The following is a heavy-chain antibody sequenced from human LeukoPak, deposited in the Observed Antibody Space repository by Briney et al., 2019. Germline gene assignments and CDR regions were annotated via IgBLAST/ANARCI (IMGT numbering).Heavy chain of an antibody. Sequence: GGSLRLSCAASGFTFDDYGMSWFRQAPGKGLEWVSGLNWNSGTIAYADSVKGRFTISRDNAKNSLYLQLNSLRAEDTAVYFCASCSCGGHLMVYCPPADYWGQGTLVSGSS. J-gene: IGHJ4*02. CDR1: GFTFDDYG. CDR2: LNWNSGTI. CDR3: ASCSCGGHLMVYCPPADY. D-gene: IGHD2-21*01. V-gene: IGHV3-20*04.